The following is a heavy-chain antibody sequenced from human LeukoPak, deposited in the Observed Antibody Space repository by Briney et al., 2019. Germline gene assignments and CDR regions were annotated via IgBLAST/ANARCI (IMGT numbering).Heavy chain of an antibody. J-gene: IGHJ4*02. CDR3: AKDMDYDSSGYFGD. Sequence: GGSLRLSCAASGFTFSSYEMNWVRQAPGKGLEWVSYISSSGSTIYYADSVKGRFTISRDNAKNSLCLQMNSLRAEDTALYYCAKDMDYDSSGYFGDWGQGTLVTVSS. CDR1: GFTFSSYE. CDR2: ISSSGSTI. D-gene: IGHD3-22*01. V-gene: IGHV3-48*03.